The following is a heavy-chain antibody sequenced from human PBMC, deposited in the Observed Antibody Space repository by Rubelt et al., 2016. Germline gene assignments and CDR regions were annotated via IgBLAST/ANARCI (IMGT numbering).Heavy chain of an antibody. CDR3: ARAVAGTFDY. Sequence: TSYGISWVRQAPGQGLEWMGWISAYNGNTNYAQKLQGRVTMTTDTSTSTAYMELRSLRSDDTAVYYCARAVAGTFDYWGQGTLVTVSS. CDR1: TSYG. J-gene: IGHJ4*02. V-gene: IGHV1-18*01. D-gene: IGHD6-19*01. CDR2: ISAYNGNT.